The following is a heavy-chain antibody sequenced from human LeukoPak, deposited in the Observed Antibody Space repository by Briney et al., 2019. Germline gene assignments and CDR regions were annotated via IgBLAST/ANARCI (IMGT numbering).Heavy chain of an antibody. CDR3: ARGIQLCDY. J-gene: IGHJ4*02. Sequence: ASVKVSCKASGYTFTGYYMHWVRQAPGQGLEWMGWISAYNGNTNYAQKLQGGVTMTTDTSTSTAYMELRSLRSDDTAVYYCARGIQLCDYWGQGTLVTVSS. CDR1: GYTFTGYY. V-gene: IGHV1-18*04. CDR2: ISAYNGNT. D-gene: IGHD5-18*01.